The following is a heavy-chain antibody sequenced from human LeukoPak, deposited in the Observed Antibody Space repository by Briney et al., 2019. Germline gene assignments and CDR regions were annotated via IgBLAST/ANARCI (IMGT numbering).Heavy chain of an antibody. CDR1: GGSFSGYY. CDR2: INHSGST. Sequence: SETLSLTCAVYGGSFSGYYWSWIRQPPGKGLEWIGEINHSGSTNYNPSLKSRVTISVDTSKNQFSLKLSSVTAADTAVYYCARGIGWHRIGYWGQGTLVTVSS. CDR3: ARGIGWHRIGY. J-gene: IGHJ4*02. V-gene: IGHV4-34*01. D-gene: IGHD6-19*01.